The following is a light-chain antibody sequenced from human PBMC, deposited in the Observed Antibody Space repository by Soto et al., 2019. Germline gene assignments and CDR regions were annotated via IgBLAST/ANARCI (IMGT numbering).Light chain of an antibody. CDR3: TSYTSISPYV. CDR2: EVS. Sequence: QSVLTQPASVSGSPGQSLTISCTGTSSDVGAYNYVSWYQQHPGKAPKLMIYEVSNRPAGVSNRFSGSKSGNTASLTIPGLQAEDEADYYCTSYTSISPYVFGTGTKVTVL. CDR1: SSDVGAYNY. J-gene: IGLJ1*01. V-gene: IGLV2-14*01.